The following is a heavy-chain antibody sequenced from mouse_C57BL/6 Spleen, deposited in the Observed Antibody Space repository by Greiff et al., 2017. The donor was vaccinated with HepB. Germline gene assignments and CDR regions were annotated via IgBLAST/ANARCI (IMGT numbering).Heavy chain of an antibody. CDR2: ISSGGDYI. CDR1: GFTFSSYA. J-gene: IGHJ4*01. CDR3: TRDIRSPSYDYDVGYAMDY. D-gene: IGHD2-4*01. Sequence: EVHLVESGEGLVKPGGSLKLSCAASGFTFSSYAMSWVRQTPEKRLEWVAYISSGGDYIYYADTVKGRFTISRDNARNTLYLQMSSLKSEDTAMYYCTRDIRSPSYDYDVGYAMDYWGQGTSVTVSS. V-gene: IGHV5-9-1*02.